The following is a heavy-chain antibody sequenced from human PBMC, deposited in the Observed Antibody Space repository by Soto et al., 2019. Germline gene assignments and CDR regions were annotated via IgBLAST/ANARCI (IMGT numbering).Heavy chain of an antibody. Sequence: GGSLRLSCAASGFTFSSYWMHWVRQAPGKGLVWVSRINSDGSSTSYADSVKGRFTISRDNAKNTLYLQMNSLRAEDTAVYYCARDIRGYSGYDYLAVAGTFDYWGQGTLVTVSS. CDR2: INSDGSST. CDR3: ARDIRGYSGYDYLAVAGTFDY. CDR1: GFTFSSYW. J-gene: IGHJ4*02. V-gene: IGHV3-74*01. D-gene: IGHD5-12*01.